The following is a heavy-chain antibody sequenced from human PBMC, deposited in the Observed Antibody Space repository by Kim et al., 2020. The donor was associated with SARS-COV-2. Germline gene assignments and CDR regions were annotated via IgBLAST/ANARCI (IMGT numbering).Heavy chain of an antibody. D-gene: IGHD3-9*01. CDR1: GFTFSSYS. V-gene: IGHV3-21*01. CDR2: ISSSSSYI. CDR3: ASAKERYFDWLPSYYYYGMDV. Sequence: GGSLRLSCAASGFTFSSYSMNWVRQAPGKGLEWVSSISSSSSYIYYADSVKGRFTISRDNAKNSLYLQMNSLRAEDTAVYYCASAKERYFDWLPSYYYYGMDVWGQGTTVTVSS. J-gene: IGHJ6*02.